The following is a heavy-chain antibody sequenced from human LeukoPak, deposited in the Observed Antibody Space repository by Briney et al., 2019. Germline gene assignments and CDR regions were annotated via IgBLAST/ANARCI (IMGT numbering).Heavy chain of an antibody. CDR1: GGTFSSYA. CDR3: ARDPFKYGSGSYYNVDDY. V-gene: IGHV1-69*04. J-gene: IGHJ4*02. Sequence: ASVRVSCKASGGTFSSYAISWVRQAPGQGLEWMGRIIPILGIANYAQKFQGRVTITADKSTSTAYMELSSLRSEDTAVYYCARDPFKYGSGSYYNVDDYWGQGTLVTVSS. CDR2: IIPILGIA. D-gene: IGHD3-10*01.